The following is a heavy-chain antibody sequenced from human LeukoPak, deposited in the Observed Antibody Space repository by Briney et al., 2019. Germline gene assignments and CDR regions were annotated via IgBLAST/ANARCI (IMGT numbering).Heavy chain of an antibody. D-gene: IGHD3-3*01. CDR2: INPSGGST. Sequence: ASVKVSCKASGYTFTSYYLHWVRQAPGQGLEWMGIINPSGGSTSYAQKFQGRVTMTRDTSISTAYMELSRLRSDDTAVYYCARGRGYYLDYWGQGTLVTVSS. J-gene: IGHJ4*02. V-gene: IGHV1-46*01. CDR3: ARGRGYYLDY. CDR1: GYTFTSYY.